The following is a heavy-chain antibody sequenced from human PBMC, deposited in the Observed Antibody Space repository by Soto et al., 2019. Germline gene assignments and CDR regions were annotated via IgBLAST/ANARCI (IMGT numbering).Heavy chain of an antibody. CDR2: MNPNSGST. CDR1: GYTFTSYD. D-gene: IGHD1-26*01. V-gene: IGHV1-8*01. Sequence: QVQLVQSGAEVKKPGASVKVSCKASGYTFTSYDVNWVRLAPGQGLEWMGWMNPNSGSTDYAQKFQGRVTIARKHFKSNGYLELGSLGSGGTAGYFCASRGGATSFDFDYWGQGTLVTVSS. CDR3: ASRGGATSFDFDY. J-gene: IGHJ4*02.